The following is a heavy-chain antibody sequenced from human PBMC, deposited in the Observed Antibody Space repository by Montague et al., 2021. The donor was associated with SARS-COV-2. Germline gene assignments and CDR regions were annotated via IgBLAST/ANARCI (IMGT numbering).Heavy chain of an antibody. CDR3: ARGAPKFGSASYYNEDYFDX. CDR2: IYYSGST. J-gene: IGHJ4*02. Sequence: SETLSLTCTVSGDSIGGYYWSWIRQPPGKGLQWIGYIYYSGSTHYNPSPKSRVTISVDTSKNQFSLKLGSVTAADTAVYYCARGAPKFGSASYYNEDYFDXWGQGALVTVSS. CDR1: GDSIGGYY. V-gene: IGHV4-59*01. D-gene: IGHD3-10*01.